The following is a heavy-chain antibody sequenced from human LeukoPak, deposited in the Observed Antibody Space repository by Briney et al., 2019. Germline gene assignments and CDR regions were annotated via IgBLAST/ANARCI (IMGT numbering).Heavy chain of an antibody. J-gene: IGHJ4*02. CDR3: ARGLGEGYPDH. D-gene: IGHD5-12*01. CDR2: IFPGGRI. V-gene: IGHV4-34*01. CDR1: GGSFSGFY. Sequence: PSETLSLTCAVHGGSFSGFYWTWMRQPPGKEPEWIGEIFPGGRINYNPSLQSRVTISGDTSKSQFSLKVSSVTAADTAVYYCARGLGEGYPDHWGQGTVVTVSP.